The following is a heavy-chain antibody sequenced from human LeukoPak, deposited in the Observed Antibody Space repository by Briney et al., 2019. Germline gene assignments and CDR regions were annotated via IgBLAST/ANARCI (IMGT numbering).Heavy chain of an antibody. CDR3: ARVGGVATRPRYFDY. V-gene: IGHV3-7*01. CDR1: GFTFSTYT. J-gene: IGHJ4*02. Sequence: GGSLRLSCAASGFTFSTYTMNWVRLAPGKGLEWVANIKQDGSEKYYVDSVKGRFTISRDNAKNSLYLQMNSLRAEDTAVYYCARVGGVATRPRYFDYWGQGTLVTVSS. D-gene: IGHD4-23*01. CDR2: IKQDGSEK.